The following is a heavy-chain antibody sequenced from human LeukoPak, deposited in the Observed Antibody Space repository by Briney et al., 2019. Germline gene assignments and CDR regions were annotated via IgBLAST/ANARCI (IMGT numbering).Heavy chain of an antibody. J-gene: IGHJ4*02. CDR2: INAYNGNT. CDR1: GYSFTIYG. D-gene: IGHD1-1*01. V-gene: IGHV1-18*01. Sequence: GASVKVSSTASGYSFTIYGVSWVRQAPGQGLEWMAWINAYNGNTNYAQNLQGRVTLTTDTSTSTAYMELRSLRPDDTAVYYCARDGNDVMDYWGQGTLVTVSS. CDR3: ARDGNDVMDY.